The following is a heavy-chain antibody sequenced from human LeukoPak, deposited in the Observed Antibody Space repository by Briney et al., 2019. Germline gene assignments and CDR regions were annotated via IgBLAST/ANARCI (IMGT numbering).Heavy chain of an antibody. CDR2: IWYDGSNK. CDR1: GFSFSRYG. Sequence: GGSVRLSCAASGFSFSRYGMHWVRQAPGKGLEWVAVIWYDGSNKYYADSVKGRFTISRDNSKNTLYLQMNSLRAEDTAVYYCARDSLFDIVGATEGALDYWGQGTLVAVSS. J-gene: IGHJ4*02. V-gene: IGHV3-33*01. CDR3: ARDSLFDIVGATEGALDY. D-gene: IGHD1-26*01.